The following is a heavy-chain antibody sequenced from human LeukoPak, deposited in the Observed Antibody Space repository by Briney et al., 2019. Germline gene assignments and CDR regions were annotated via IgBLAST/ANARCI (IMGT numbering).Heavy chain of an antibody. D-gene: IGHD3-22*01. CDR1: GYTLTELS. CDR2: FDPEDGET. CDR3: ATALYSSGNPHFDY. J-gene: IGHJ4*02. Sequence: GASVKVSCKVSGYTLTELSMHWVRQAPGKGLEWMGGFDPEDGETIYAQKFQGRVTMTEDTSTDTAYMELGSLRSEDTAVYYCATALYSSGNPHFDYWGQGTLVTVSS. V-gene: IGHV1-24*01.